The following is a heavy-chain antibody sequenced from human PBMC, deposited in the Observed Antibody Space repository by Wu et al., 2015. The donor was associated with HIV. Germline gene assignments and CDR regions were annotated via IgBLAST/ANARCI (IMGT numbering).Heavy chain of an antibody. Sequence: QVQLVQSGAEVKKPGASVKVSCQASGYTFTDYYIHWVRQAPGQGLEWMGWINPNSGSTNYAQKFQGRLTITAEEITSIAYMELSSLRSEDTAVYYCARSGTYYDNTLDYWGQGTLVTVSS. CDR1: GYTFTDYY. CDR3: ARSGTYYDNTLDY. D-gene: IGHD1-26*01. CDR2: INPNSGST. V-gene: IGHV1-2*02. J-gene: IGHJ4*02.